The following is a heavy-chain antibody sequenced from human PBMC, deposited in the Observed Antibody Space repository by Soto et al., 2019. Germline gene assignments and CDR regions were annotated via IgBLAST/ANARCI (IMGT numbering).Heavy chain of an antibody. D-gene: IGHD1-1*01. V-gene: IGHV3-7*01. CDR3: ARGKDGRRAGTYYFDMDV. CDR1: GFSFRDYW. CDR2: IKQDGSEK. J-gene: IGHJ6*03. Sequence: GGSLRLSCAASGFSFRDYWMIWARQAPGKGLDWVANIKQDGSEKYYLDSLKGRFTISRDNAKNSVYLLMNSLRAEDTAMYYCARGKDGRRAGTYYFDMDVWGKGTTVTVSS.